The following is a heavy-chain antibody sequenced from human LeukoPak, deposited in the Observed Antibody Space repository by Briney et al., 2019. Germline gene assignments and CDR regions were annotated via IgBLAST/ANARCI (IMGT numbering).Heavy chain of an antibody. CDR3: ARDDNWGFDH. J-gene: IGHJ4*02. V-gene: IGHV3-23*01. CDR2: IGGRDDRT. Sequence: GGSLRLSCAASGFTFTGHTMTWLRQAPGKGLEWVSIIGGRDDRTYYADFVEGRFAISRDNSKNTLYLHMSRLRAEDTAFYYCARDDNWGFDHWGQGALVTVSS. D-gene: IGHD7-27*01. CDR1: GFTFTGHT.